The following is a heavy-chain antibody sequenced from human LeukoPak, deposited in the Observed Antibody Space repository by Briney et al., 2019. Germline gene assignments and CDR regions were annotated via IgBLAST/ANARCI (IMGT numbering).Heavy chain of an antibody. J-gene: IGHJ4*02. CDR1: GYTFTSYG. D-gene: IGHD4-17*01. CDR3: AREHYGDYVSYFDY. V-gene: IGHV1-18*01. CDR2: ISAYNGNT. Sequence: ASXXVSCKASGYTFTSYGISWVRQAPGQGLEWMGWISAYNGNTNYAQKLQGRVTMTTDTSTSTAYMELRSLRSDDTAVYYCAREHYGDYVSYFDYWGQGTLVTVSS.